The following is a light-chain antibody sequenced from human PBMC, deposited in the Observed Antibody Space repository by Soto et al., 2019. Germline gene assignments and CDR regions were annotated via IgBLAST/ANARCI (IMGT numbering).Light chain of an antibody. Sequence: DIPMTQSPSSLSASVGDRVTITCRASQGISNYVAWYQQKPGKVPKLLIYAASTLQSGVPSRFSGSGSGTDVTLPISSLQPEDVATYYCQEYNSACLTFGGGTKVEIK. CDR2: AAS. CDR1: QGISNY. J-gene: IGKJ4*01. CDR3: QEYNSACLT. V-gene: IGKV1-27*01.